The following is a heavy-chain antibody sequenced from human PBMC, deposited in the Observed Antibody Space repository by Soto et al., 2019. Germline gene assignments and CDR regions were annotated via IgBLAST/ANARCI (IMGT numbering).Heavy chain of an antibody. CDR1: GFTFSTYG. J-gene: IGHJ4*02. CDR2: ISYDGINK. D-gene: IGHD3-10*01. Sequence: QVQLAESGGGVVQPGRSLRLSCAASGFTFSTYGMHWARQAPGEGLEWVAVISYDGINKYYVDSVKGRFTISRDNSKNTLYLQMNSVRGEDTAVYYCARDQTSGSGSYWDYWGQEPLVTVSS. V-gene: IGHV3-30*03. CDR3: ARDQTSGSGSYWDY.